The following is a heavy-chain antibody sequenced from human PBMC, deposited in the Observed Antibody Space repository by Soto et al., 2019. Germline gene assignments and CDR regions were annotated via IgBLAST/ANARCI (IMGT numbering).Heavy chain of an antibody. CDR1: GFTFSSYA. J-gene: IGHJ4*02. D-gene: IGHD6-6*01. CDR2: ISYDGSNK. V-gene: IGHV3-30-3*01. CDR3: ARDSEVLGNCFDY. Sequence: PGGSLRLSCAASGFTFSSYAMHWVRQAPGKWLEWVAVISYDGSNKYYADSVKGRFTISRDNSKNTLYLQMNSLRAEDTAVYYCARDSEVLGNCFDYWGQGTLVNVSA.